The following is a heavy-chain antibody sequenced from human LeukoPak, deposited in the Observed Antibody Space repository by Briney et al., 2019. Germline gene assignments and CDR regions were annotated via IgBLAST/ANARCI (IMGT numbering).Heavy chain of an antibody. D-gene: IGHD5-18*01. CDR1: GFTFSSYS. CDR2: ISSSSSTI. V-gene: IGHV3-48*04. J-gene: IGHJ4*02. CDR3: AGENPTSLRGYSYGTFDY. Sequence: GGSLRLSCAASGFTFSSYSMNWVRQAPGRGLEWVSYISSSSSTIYYADSVKGRFTISRDNAKNSLYPQMNSLRAEDTAVYYCAGENPTSLRGYSYGTFDYWGQGTLVTVSS.